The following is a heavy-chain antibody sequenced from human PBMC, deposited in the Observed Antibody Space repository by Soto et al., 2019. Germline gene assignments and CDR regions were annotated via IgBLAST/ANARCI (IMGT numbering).Heavy chain of an antibody. CDR1: GFTFSNAW. CDR2: IKSKTDGGTT. Sequence: EVQLVESGGGLVKPGGSLRLSCAASGFTFSNAWMNWVRQAPGKGLEWVGRIKSKTDGGTTDYAAPVKGRFTISRDDSKNTLYPQMNSLKTEDTAVYYCTTRVADYYYCYGMDVWGQWTTVTVSS. D-gene: IGHD2-15*01. V-gene: IGHV3-15*07. CDR3: TTRVADYYYCYGMDV. J-gene: IGHJ6*02.